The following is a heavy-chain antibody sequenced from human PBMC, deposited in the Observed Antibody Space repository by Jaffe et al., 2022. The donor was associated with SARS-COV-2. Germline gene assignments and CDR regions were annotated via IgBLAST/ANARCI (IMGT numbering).Heavy chain of an antibody. D-gene: IGHD6-13*01. V-gene: IGHV4-34*02. CDR3: ARSGFHDIAADFDP. J-gene: IGHJ5*02. CDR1: GGSFTGFD. CDR2: INPSGTT. Sequence: QVQLQQWGTGLLKPSETLSLTCAVSGGSFTGFDWTWIRQPPGKGLEWIGEINPSGTTRYNPSLGGRVTMSVDTSKKEFSLTLTSVTTADTAVYYCARSGFHDIAADFDPWGQGTLVSVSS.